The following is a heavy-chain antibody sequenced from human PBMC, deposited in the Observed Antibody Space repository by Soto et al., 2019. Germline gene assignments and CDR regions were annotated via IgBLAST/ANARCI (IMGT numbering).Heavy chain of an antibody. CDR1: GGSISSYY. J-gene: IGHJ4*02. D-gene: IGHD3-10*01. Sequence: SETLSLTCTVSGGSISSYYWSWIRQPPGKGLEWIGYIYYSGITNYNPSLKSRVTISVDTSKNQFSLKLSSVTAADTAVYYCARDGHGSGSYYSGFDYWGQGTLVTVSS. CDR2: IYYSGIT. CDR3: ARDGHGSGSYYSGFDY. V-gene: IGHV4-59*01.